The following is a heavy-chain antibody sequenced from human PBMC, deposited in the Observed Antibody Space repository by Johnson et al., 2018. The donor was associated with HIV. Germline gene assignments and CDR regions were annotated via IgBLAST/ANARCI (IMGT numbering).Heavy chain of an antibody. CDR3: TTDGRIPVAHHDAFDV. D-gene: IGHD6-19*01. J-gene: IGHJ3*01. CDR1: GFTFSNAW. V-gene: IGHV3-15*01. CDR2: IKSKTDGGTT. Sequence: VQLVESGGGVVQPGRSLRLSCAASGFTFSNAWMSWVRQAPGRGLEWVGRIKSKTDGGTTDYAAPVKGRFTISRDDSNNTLYLQMNSLKTEDTAVYYCTTDGRIPVAHHDAFDVWGQGTMVTVSS.